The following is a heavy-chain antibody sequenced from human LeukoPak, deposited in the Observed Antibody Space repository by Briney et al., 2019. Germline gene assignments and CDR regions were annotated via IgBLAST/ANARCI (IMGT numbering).Heavy chain of an antibody. CDR1: GGTFSSYA. CDR2: IIPIFGTA. V-gene: IGHV1-69*13. Sequence: GASVKVSCKASGGTFSSYAISWVRQAPGQGLEWMGGIIPIFGTANYAQKFQGRVTITADESTSTAYMELSSLRSEDTAVYYCARTRPKYYDFWSGPSSDAFGIWGQGTMVTVSS. CDR3: ARTRPKYYDFWSGPSSDAFGI. D-gene: IGHD3-3*01. J-gene: IGHJ3*02.